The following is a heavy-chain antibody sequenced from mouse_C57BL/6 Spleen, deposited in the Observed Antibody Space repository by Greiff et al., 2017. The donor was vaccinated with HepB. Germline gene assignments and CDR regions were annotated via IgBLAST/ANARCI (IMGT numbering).Heavy chain of an antibody. V-gene: IGHV1-82*01. CDR2: IYPGDGDT. D-gene: IGHD1-1*01. J-gene: IGHJ2*01. CDR3: ARGTTVVAPYFDY. CDR1: GYAFSSSW. Sequence: LVESGPELVKPGASVKISCKASGYAFSSSWMNWVKQRPGKGLEWIGRIYPGDGDTNYNGKFKGKATLTADKSSSTAYMQLSSLTSEDSAVYFCARGTTVVAPYFDYWGQGTTLTVSS.